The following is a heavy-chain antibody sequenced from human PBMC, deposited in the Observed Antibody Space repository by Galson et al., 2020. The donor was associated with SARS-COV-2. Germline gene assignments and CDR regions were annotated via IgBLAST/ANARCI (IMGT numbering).Heavy chain of an antibody. J-gene: IGHJ3*02. CDR3: ARESRFGELYGAFDI. Sequence: QLGESLKISCSASGFTFSTYGIHWVRQAPGKGLEWVAVIWYDGSNKYYADSVKGRFTIPRDNSKNTLYLQMNSLRPEDTAVYYCARESRFGELYGAFDIWGQGTMVTVSS. D-gene: IGHD3-10*01. CDR2: IWYDGSNK. V-gene: IGHV3-33*01. CDR1: GFTFSTYG.